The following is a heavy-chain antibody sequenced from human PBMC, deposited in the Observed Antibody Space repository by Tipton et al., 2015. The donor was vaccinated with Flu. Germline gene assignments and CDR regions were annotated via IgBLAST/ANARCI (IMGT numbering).Heavy chain of an antibody. V-gene: IGHV4-31*03. CDR3: ARNLDWNYGWFDP. Sequence: CSVSGGSISSGGYYWNWVRQHPGKGLEWIGYIDYSGSTYYNPSLESRLTISMDTSKNQFSLNLNSVTAADTAIYYCARNLDWNYGWFDPWGRGTLATVSS. CDR2: IDYSGST. D-gene: IGHD1-7*01. CDR1: GGSISSGGYY. J-gene: IGHJ5*02.